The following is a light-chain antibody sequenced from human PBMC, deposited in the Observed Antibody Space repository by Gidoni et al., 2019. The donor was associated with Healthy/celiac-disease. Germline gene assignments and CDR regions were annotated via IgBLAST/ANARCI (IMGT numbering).Light chain of an antibody. CDR2: DAS. CDR3: QQRSNWPLS. V-gene: IGKV3-11*01. Sequence: EIESTQSPATLSLSPGERATLSCRASQSVISYLAWYQQKPGQAPRLLIYDASNWATGIPSRFSGSGSGTDFTLTISSLEPEDFAIYYCQQRSNWPLSFXEXTKVEIK. CDR1: QSVISY. J-gene: IGKJ4*01.